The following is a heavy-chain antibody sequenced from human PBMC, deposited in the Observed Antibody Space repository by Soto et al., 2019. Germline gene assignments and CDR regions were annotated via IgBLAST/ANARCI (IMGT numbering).Heavy chain of an antibody. V-gene: IGHV3-15*01. D-gene: IGHD2-2*01. CDR2: IKSKTDGGTT. CDR1: GFTFSNAW. CDR3: TPDSSSWANHYYFGMDV. J-gene: IGHJ6*02. Sequence: VGSLRLSCAASGFTFSNAWMSWVRQAPGKGLEWVGRIKSKTDGGTTDYAAPVEGRFTISRDDSKNTLYLQMNSVRTEDTAVYYCTPDSSSWANHYYFGMDVWGQGTTVTVSS.